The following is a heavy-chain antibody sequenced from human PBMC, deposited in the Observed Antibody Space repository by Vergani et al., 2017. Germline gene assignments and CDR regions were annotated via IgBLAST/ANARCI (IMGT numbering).Heavy chain of an antibody. D-gene: IGHD2-8*02. Sequence: QVQLVESGGGVVQPGRSLRLSCAASGFTFSSYAMHWVLQAPGKGLEWVAVISYDGSNKYYADSVKGRFTISRDNSKNTLYLQMNSLRAEDTAVYYCANAYWVTSYAYYYGMDVWGQGTTVTVSS. CDR2: ISYDGSNK. CDR3: ANAYWVTSYAYYYGMDV. V-gene: IGHV3-30-3*01. CDR1: GFTFSSYA. J-gene: IGHJ6*02.